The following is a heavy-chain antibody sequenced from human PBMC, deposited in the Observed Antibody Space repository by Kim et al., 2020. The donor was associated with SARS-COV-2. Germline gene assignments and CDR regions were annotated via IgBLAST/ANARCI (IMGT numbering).Heavy chain of an antibody. CDR3: TANGYSTTDY. V-gene: IGHV4-4*02. CDR2: ITHNGGI. CDR1: GGSISGNNW. D-gene: IGHD2-8*01. J-gene: IGHJ4*02. Sequence: SETLSLPCAASGGSISGNNWWRWFRSPPAKGLEWIGVITHNGGITYNPSLHSQLTITAEHPRNQFIINLIYVTAAGSVIAYCTANGYSTTDYRSE.